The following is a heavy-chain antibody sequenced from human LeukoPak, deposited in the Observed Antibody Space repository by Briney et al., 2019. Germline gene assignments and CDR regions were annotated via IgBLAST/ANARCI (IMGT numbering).Heavy chain of an antibody. CDR3: TTEGYSSGWWAAFDI. J-gene: IGHJ3*02. V-gene: IGHV3-15*01. CDR2: IKSRTDGGTT. CDR1: GFTFSSAW. D-gene: IGHD6-19*01. Sequence: GGSLRLSCEASGFTFSSAWMSWVRQAPGKGLEWVGRIKSRTDGGTTDYAAPVKGRFTISRDGSKNTLFLQMKSLKTEDTAVYYCTTEGYSSGWWAAFDIWGQGTMVTVSS.